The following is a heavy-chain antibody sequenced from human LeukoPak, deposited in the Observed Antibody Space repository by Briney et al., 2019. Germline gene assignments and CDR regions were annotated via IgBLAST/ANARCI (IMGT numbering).Heavy chain of an antibody. V-gene: IGHV1-2*02. CDR3: ARVGWAAPRVHFDS. J-gene: IGHJ4*02. CDR2: INPNSGGT. D-gene: IGHD6-25*01. Sequence: ASVRVSCKASGYTFSDYYIHWVRQAPGQGLEWMGWINPNSGGTHYAQKFQGRVTMTRDTPISTAYMELSRLRSDDTAVYYCARVGWAAPRVHFDSWGQGTLLTVSS. CDR1: GYTFSDYY.